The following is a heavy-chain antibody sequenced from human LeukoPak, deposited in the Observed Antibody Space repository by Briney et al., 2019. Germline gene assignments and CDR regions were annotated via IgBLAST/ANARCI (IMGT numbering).Heavy chain of an antibody. D-gene: IGHD3-22*01. Sequence: GGSLRLSCAASGFTFSSYAMSWVRQAPGKGLEWVSGISGSGGSTYYADSVKGRFTISRDNSKSTLYLQINSLRAEDTAVYYCAQGDYYDSSGYHLDYWGQGTLVTVSS. CDR3: AQGDYYDSSGYHLDY. V-gene: IGHV3-23*01. J-gene: IGHJ4*02. CDR2: ISGSGGST. CDR1: GFTFSSYA.